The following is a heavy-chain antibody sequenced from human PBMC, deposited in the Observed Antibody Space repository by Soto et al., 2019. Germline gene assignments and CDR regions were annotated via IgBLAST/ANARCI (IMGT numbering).Heavy chain of an antibody. Sequence: VASVKVSCKASGGTFSSYAISWVRQAPGQGLEWMGGIIPIFGTANYAQKFQGRVTITADESTSTAYMELSSLRSEDTAVYYCARAAVDTAMVTWFDPWGQGTLVTVSS. J-gene: IGHJ5*02. CDR2: IIPIFGTA. CDR1: GGTFSSYA. D-gene: IGHD5-18*01. CDR3: ARAAVDTAMVTWFDP. V-gene: IGHV1-69*13.